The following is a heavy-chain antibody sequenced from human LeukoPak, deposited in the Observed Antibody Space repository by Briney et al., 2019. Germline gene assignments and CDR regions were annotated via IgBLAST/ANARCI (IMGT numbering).Heavy chain of an antibody. V-gene: IGHV1-2*02. CDR3: ARLRSSGWYRWFDP. Sequence: ASVKVSCKASGYTFTGYYMHWVRQAPGQGLEWMGWINPNSGGTNYAQKFQGRVTMTRDTSISTAYMELSRLRSDDTAVYYCARLRSSGWYRWFDPWGQGTLVTVSS. CDR1: GYTFTGYY. J-gene: IGHJ5*02. D-gene: IGHD6-19*01. CDR2: INPNSGGT.